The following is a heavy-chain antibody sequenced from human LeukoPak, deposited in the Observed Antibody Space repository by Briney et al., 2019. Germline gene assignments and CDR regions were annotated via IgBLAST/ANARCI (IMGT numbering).Heavy chain of an antibody. CDR1: GGSFSGYY. CDR3: ARVSGYDWESFYDY. Sequence: SETLSLTCAVYGGSFSGYYWGWIRQPPGKGLEWIGSMYHSGSTYYNPSLKSRVTISVDTSKNQFSLKLSSVTAADTAMYYCARVSGYDWESFYDYWGQGSLVTVSS. V-gene: IGHV4-34*01. D-gene: IGHD5-12*01. J-gene: IGHJ4*02. CDR2: MYHSGST.